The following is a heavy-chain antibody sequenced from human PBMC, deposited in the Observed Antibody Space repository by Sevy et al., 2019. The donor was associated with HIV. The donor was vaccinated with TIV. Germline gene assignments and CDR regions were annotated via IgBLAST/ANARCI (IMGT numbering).Heavy chain of an antibody. J-gene: IGHJ4*02. V-gene: IGHV1-2*02. CDR3: VRIRFQTGAFDS. CDR1: GYTFTGHY. CDR2: IDPISGGT. D-gene: IGHD7-27*01. Sequence: ASVKVSCKASGYTFTGHYLHWVRQAPGQGLEWMGWIDPISGGTKHAQNFKGRVTMARDTSISTAYMELSSLRFDDTAMYHCVRIRFQTGAFDSWGQGTLVTVSS.